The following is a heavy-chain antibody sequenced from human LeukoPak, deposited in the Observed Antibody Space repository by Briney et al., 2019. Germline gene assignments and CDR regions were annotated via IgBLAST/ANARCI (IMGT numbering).Heavy chain of an antibody. CDR1: GYTFTSYA. CDR2: INAGNGNT. J-gene: IGHJ4*02. Sequence: ASVKVSCKASGYTFTSYAMHWVRQAPGQRLEWMGWINAGNGNTKYSQKFQGRVTITRDTSASTAYMELSSLRSEDTAVYYCARLYSSKGSYYFDYWGQGTLVTVSS. CDR3: ARLYSSKGSYYFDY. D-gene: IGHD6-13*01. V-gene: IGHV1-3*01.